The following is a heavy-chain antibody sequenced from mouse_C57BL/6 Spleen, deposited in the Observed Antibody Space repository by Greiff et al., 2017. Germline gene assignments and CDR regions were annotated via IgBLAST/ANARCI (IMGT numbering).Heavy chain of an antibody. CDR1: GYTFTSYW. J-gene: IGHJ2*01. Sequence: QVQLQQPGAELVKPGASVKLSCKASGYTFTSYWMHWVKQRPGQGLEWIGMIHPNRGSTNYNEKFKSKATLTVDKSSSTAYMQLSSLTSEDSAVYYCASITTANYFDYWGQGTTLTVSS. CDR2: IHPNRGST. CDR3: ASITTANYFDY. V-gene: IGHV1-64*01. D-gene: IGHD1-1*01.